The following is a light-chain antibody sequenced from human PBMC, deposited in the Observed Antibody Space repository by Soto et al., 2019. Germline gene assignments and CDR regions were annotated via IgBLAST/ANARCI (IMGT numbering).Light chain of an antibody. Sequence: DIEMTQSPSTLSASVGDRVTMTCRASQSIAIWLAWYQQKPGKAPKLLIFDASSLESGVPSRFSASGSGTEFTLTISSLQPDDFATYSCEQYNSFNTFDEGTKLEIK. V-gene: IGKV1-5*01. CDR2: DAS. CDR1: QSIAIW. J-gene: IGKJ2*01. CDR3: EQYNSFNT.